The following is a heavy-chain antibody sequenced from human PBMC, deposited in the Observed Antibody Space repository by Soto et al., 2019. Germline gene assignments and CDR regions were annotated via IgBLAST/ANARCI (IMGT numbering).Heavy chain of an antibody. CDR3: ARGDYDSSGYHTSYYYYGMDV. V-gene: IGHV3-21*01. D-gene: IGHD3-22*01. J-gene: IGHJ6*02. CDR1: GFTFSSYS. Sequence: GGSLRLSCAASGFTFSSYSMNWVRQAPGKGLEWVPSISSSSSYIYYADSVKGRFTISRDNAKNSLYLQMNSLRAEDTAVYYCARGDYDSSGYHTSYYYYGMDVWGQGTTVTVSS. CDR2: ISSSSSYI.